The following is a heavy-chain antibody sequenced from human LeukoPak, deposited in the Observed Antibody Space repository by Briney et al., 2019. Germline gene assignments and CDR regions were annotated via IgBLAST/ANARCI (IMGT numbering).Heavy chain of an antibody. CDR1: GFTFSNFW. D-gene: IGHD2-2*01. CDR2: IKEDGSDE. V-gene: IGHV3-7*01. CDR3: ARGRRDTQYQVFDF. Sequence: GGSLRLSCVASGFTFSNFWMNWVRQAPGRGLEWVANIKEDGSDEYYVDSVKGRFTIFRDNAKNSLFLQLNSLRAEDTALYHCARGRRDTQYQVFDFWGQGTLVTVSS. J-gene: IGHJ4*02.